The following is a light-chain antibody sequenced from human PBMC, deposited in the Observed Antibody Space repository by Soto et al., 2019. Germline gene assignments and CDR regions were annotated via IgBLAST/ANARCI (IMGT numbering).Light chain of an antibody. V-gene: IGLV2-14*01. CDR2: DVI. CDR3: SSYTASITHVV. Sequence: QSALTQPASVSGSPGQSITISCTGTSSDVGGYNYVSWYQQHPGKAPKLMIYDVINRPSGVSHRFSGSKSGNTASLTISGLQAEDEADYYCSSYTASITHVVFGGGTKLTVL. CDR1: SSDVGGYNY. J-gene: IGLJ2*01.